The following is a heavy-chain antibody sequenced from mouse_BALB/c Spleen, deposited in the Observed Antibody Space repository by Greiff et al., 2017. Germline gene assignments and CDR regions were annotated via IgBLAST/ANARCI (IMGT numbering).Heavy chain of an antibody. Sequence: EVKLMESGGGLVKPGGSLKLSCAASGFTFSSYAMSWVRQTPEKRLEWVASISSGGSTYYPDSVKGRFTISRDNARNILYLQMSSLRSEDTAMYYCARSITTATWGFAYWGQGTLVTVSA. D-gene: IGHD1-2*01. CDR3: ARSITTATWGFAY. V-gene: IGHV5-6-5*01. CDR2: ISSGGST. CDR1: GFTFSSYA. J-gene: IGHJ3*01.